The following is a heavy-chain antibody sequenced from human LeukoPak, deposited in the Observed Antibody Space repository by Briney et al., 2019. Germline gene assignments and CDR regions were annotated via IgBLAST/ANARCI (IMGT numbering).Heavy chain of an antibody. Sequence: SETLSLTCTVSGYSISSGYYWGWIGQPPGKGLEWIGSIYHSGSTYYNPSLKSRVTISVDTSKNQFPLKLSSVTAADTAVYYCARAYNRVPWFDPWGQGTLVTVSS. CDR3: ARAYNRVPWFDP. CDR1: GYSISSGYY. J-gene: IGHJ5*02. D-gene: IGHD1-14*01. CDR2: IYHSGST. V-gene: IGHV4-38-2*02.